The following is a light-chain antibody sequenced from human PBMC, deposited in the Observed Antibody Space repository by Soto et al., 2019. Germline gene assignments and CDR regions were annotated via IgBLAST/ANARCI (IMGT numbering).Light chain of an antibody. J-gene: IGKJ5*01. CDR3: QQRRNWPTIT. Sequence: EIVLTQSPATLSLSPGERATLSCRASQSVGSYLAWYQQKPGQAPRPLIYDASNRATGIPARFSGSGSGTDFTLTISSLEPEDFAVYYCQQRRNWPTITFGQGTRLDIK. CDR1: QSVGSY. V-gene: IGKV3-11*01. CDR2: DAS.